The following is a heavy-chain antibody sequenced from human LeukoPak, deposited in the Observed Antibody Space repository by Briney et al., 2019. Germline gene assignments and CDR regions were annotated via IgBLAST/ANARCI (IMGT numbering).Heavy chain of an antibody. J-gene: IGHJ4*02. CDR1: GFTFSSYS. D-gene: IGHD4-17*01. V-gene: IGHV3-48*01. CDR2: IGGSGSTI. CDR3: ARARDYGDYPPDF. Sequence: GGSLRLSRAASGFTFSSYSMNWVRQAPGKGLEWISYIGGSGSTIYYADSVKGRFTISRDNAKKSLYLQMSSLRAEDTAIYYCARARDYGDYPPDFWGQGTLVTVSS.